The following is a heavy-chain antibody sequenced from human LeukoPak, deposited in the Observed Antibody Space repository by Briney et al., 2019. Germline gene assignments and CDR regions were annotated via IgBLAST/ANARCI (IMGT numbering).Heavy chain of an antibody. Sequence: PGGSLRLSCAASGFTFSSYAMSWVRQAPGKGLEWVSAISGSGGSTYYADSVKGRFTISRDNSKNTLYLQMNSLRAEDTAVYYSAKVKRGFGELLYSDYWGQGTLVTVSS. V-gene: IGHV3-23*01. CDR3: AKVKRGFGELLYSDY. J-gene: IGHJ4*02. CDR1: GFTFSSYA. CDR2: ISGSGGST. D-gene: IGHD3-10*01.